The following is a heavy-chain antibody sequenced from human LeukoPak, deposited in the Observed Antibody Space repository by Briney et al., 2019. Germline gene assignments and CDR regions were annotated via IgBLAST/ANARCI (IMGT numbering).Heavy chain of an antibody. CDR1: GFTFDDYG. J-gene: IGHJ4*02. D-gene: IGHD2-2*01. CDR3: ARGRRYCSSTSCYGLDY. CDR2: ISSSDGAI. Sequence: PGGSLRLSCAASGFTFDDYGMNWVRQAPGKGLEWVSYISSSDGAIYYADSVKGRFTISRDNAKNSLYLQMNSLRAEDTAVYYCARGRRYCSSTSCYGLDYWGQGTLVTVSS. V-gene: IGHV3-48*03.